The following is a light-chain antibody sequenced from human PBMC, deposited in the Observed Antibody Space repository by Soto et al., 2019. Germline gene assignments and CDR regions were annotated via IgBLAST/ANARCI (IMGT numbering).Light chain of an antibody. V-gene: IGKV1-39*01. J-gene: IGKJ2*01. Sequence: DIQMTQSPSSLSASVGDRVTITCRASQSISSYLNWYQQKPGKAPKLLIYAASSLQSGVPSRFSGSGSGTDFTLTISSLQPEDFATYYCQQSYSTPQMYTFGQGTRWISN. CDR1: QSISSY. CDR2: AAS. CDR3: QQSYSTPQMYT.